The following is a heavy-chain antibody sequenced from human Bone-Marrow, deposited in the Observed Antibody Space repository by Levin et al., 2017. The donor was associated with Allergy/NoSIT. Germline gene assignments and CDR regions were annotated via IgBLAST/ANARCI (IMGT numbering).Heavy chain of an antibody. CDR2: IYTSGST. J-gene: IGHJ2*01. CDR3: ARVNGDYRDRYLSRDWYFDL. CDR1: GGSISSGSYY. D-gene: IGHD4-17*01. Sequence: SQTLSLTCTVSGGSISSGSYYWSWIRQPAGKGLEWIGRIYTSGSTNYNPSLKSRVTISVDTSKNQFSLKLSSVTAADTAVYYCARVNGDYRDRYLSRDWYFDLWGRGTLVTVSS. V-gene: IGHV4-61*02.